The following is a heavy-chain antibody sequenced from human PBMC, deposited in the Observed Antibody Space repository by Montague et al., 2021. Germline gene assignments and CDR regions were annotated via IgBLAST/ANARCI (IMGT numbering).Heavy chain of an antibody. D-gene: IGHD3-10*01. CDR1: GFTFSSYA. J-gene: IGHJ6*03. CDR3: VKDSGYFYYMDV. V-gene: IGHV3-33*06. CDR2: IWFDGSKK. Sequence: SLRLSCAASGFTFSSYAMHWVRQAPGTGPEWVAIIWFDGSKKYYRDSVKGRFTISRDNSENTPHLQMNSLRAEDTAVYYCVKDSGYFYYMDVWGKGTTVTVSS.